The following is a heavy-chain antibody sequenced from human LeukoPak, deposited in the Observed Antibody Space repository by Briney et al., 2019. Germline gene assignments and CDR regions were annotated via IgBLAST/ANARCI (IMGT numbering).Heavy chain of an antibody. CDR3: ARRSSDGAFDI. V-gene: IGHV3-74*01. D-gene: IGHD5-24*01. J-gene: IGHJ3*02. CDR2: INSDGSST. CDR1: GFTFSSYW. Sequence: GGSLRLSCAASGFTFSSYWMHWVRQAPGKGLVWVSRINSDGSSTSYGDSVKGRFTISRDNAKNTLYLQMNSLRAEDTAVYYCARRSSDGAFDIWGQGTMVTVSS.